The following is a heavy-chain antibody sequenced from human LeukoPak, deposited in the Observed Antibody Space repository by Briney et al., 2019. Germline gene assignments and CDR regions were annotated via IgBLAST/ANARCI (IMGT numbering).Heavy chain of an antibody. V-gene: IGHV3-64*01. J-gene: IGHJ2*01. CDR3: ARGAKANWGYVWYFDL. CDR2: ISPDGGTT. CDR1: GFTFSNYW. D-gene: IGHD7-27*01. Sequence: PGGSLRLSCAASGFTFSNYWMHWVRQAPGKGLEYVSTISPDGGTTFYANSVKGRITISRDNAKNTLYLQMNSLRAEDTAVYYCARGAKANWGYVWYFDLWGRGTLVTVSS.